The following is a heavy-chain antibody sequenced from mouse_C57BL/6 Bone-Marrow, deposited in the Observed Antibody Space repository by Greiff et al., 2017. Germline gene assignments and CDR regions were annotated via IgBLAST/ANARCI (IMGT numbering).Heavy chain of an antibody. V-gene: IGHV5-17*01. CDR2: ISSGSSTI. CDR1: GFTFSDYG. D-gene: IGHD4-1*01. J-gene: IGHJ3*01. CDR3: ASEYWAPCAY. Sequence: EVNVVETGGGLVKPGGSLKLSCAASGFTFSDYGMHWVRQAPEKGLEWVAYISSGSSTIYYEDTVKGRVTITRDNAKNTLYLQMSSLRSEDAAIDYCASEYWAPCAYWGQGTLVTVSA.